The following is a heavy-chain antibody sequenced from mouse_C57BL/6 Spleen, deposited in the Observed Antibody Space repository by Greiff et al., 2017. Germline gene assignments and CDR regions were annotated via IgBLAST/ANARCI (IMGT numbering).Heavy chain of an antibody. J-gene: IGHJ2*01. V-gene: IGHV1-26*01. CDR1: GYTFTDYY. D-gene: IGHD1-1*01. CDR2: INPNNGGT. CDR3: VSSLDY. Sequence: VQLQQSGPELVKPGASVKISCKASGYTFTDYYMNWVKQSHGKSLEWIGDINPNNGGTSYNQKFKGKATLTVDKSSSTAYMELRSLTSEDSAVXYCVSSLDYWGQGTTLTVSS.